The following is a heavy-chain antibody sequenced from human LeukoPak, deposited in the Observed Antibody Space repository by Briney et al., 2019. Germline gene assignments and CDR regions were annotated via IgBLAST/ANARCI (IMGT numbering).Heavy chain of an antibody. CDR2: ISYDGSNK. CDR3: ARALYVAAAGTPGY. V-gene: IGHV3-30*07. D-gene: IGHD6-13*01. J-gene: IGHJ4*02. Sequence: GGSLRLSCAASGFTFSSYAMHWVRQAPGKGLEWVAVISYDGSNKYYADSVKGRFTISRDNAKNSLYLQMNSLRAEDTAVYYCARALYVAAAGTPGYWGQGTLVTVSS. CDR1: GFTFSSYA.